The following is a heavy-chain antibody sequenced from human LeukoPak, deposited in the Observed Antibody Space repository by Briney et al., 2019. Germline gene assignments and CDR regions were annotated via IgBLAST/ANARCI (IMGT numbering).Heavy chain of an antibody. CDR2: INHSGST. Sequence: PSETLSLTCAVYGGSFSGYYWSWIRQPPGKGLEWIGEINHSGSTNYNPSLKSRVTISVDKSKNQFSLKLSSVTAADTAVYYCARAKYYYDSSGYYYFDYWGQGTLVTVSS. CDR1: GGSFSGYY. J-gene: IGHJ4*02. CDR3: ARAKYYYDSSGYYYFDY. D-gene: IGHD3-22*01. V-gene: IGHV4-34*01.